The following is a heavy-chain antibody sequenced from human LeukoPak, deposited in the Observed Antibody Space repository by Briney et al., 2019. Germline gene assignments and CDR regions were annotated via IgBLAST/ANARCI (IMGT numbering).Heavy chain of an antibody. CDR3: ARFRYREVQYRNTPTYYFGY. CDR2: ISAYNGNT. CDR1: GYTFTSYG. J-gene: IGHJ4*02. Sequence: ASVKVSCKASGYTFTSYGISWVRQAPGQGLEWMGWISAYNGNTNYAQKLQGRVTMTTDTSTSTAYMELRSLRSDDTAVYYCARFRYREVQYRNTPTYYFGYWGQGTLVTVSS. D-gene: IGHD4-11*01. V-gene: IGHV1-18*01.